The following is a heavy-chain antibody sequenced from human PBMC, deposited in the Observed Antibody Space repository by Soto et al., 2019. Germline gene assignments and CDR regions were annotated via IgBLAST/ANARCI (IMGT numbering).Heavy chain of an antibody. V-gene: IGHV3-30*03. CDR1: GFTFSSYG. CDR2: ISYDGSNK. D-gene: IGHD3-22*01. Sequence: GGSLRLSCAASGFTFSSYGMHWVRQAPGKGLEWVAVISYDGSNKYYADSVKGRFTISRDNSKNTLYLQMNSLRAEDTAVYYCARPPDKGRSGLSNYYYYGMDVWGQGTTVTVSS. J-gene: IGHJ6*02. CDR3: ARPPDKGRSGLSNYYYYGMDV.